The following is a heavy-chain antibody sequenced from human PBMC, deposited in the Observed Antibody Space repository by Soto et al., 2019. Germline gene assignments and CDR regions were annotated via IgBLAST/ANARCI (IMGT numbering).Heavy chain of an antibody. CDR1: GYTFADYD. V-gene: IGHV1-8*01. J-gene: IGHJ5*02. D-gene: IGHD3-16*01. CDR2: MNPYSGNT. CDR3: ARGRFRRTWFDP. Sequence: ASVKVSCKASGYTFADYDSKWVRQAAGQGLEWMGWMNPYSGNTGYAQKFQGRVTLTTDTSITTAYLELSSLTFEDTAIYYCARGRFRRTWFDPWGQGTLLTVSS.